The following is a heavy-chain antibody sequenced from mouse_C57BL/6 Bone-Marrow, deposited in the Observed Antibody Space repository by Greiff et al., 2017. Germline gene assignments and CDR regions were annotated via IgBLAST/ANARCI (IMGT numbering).Heavy chain of an antibody. J-gene: IGHJ2*01. CDR2: INPNNGGS. V-gene: IGHV1-18*01. D-gene: IGHD2-5*01. CDR1: GYTFTDYN. Sequence: EVKLQESGPELVKPGASVKITCKASGYTFTDYNMDWVKQSHGKSLEWIGDINPNNGGSIYNQKFKGKATLTVDKSSSTAYMELRSLTSEYTAVYYCVRSNYPFFDYWGQGTTLTVTS. CDR3: VRSNYPFFDY.